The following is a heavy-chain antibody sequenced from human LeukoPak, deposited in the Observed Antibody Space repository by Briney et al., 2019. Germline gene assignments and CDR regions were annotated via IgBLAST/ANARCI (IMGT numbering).Heavy chain of an antibody. CDR1: GFSFSDYW. CDR3: ARGRFQLI. D-gene: IGHD3-3*01. CDR2: INEDGNEK. V-gene: IGHV3-7*01. J-gene: IGHJ4*02. Sequence: PGGSLRLSCVVSGFSFSDYWMSWVRQAPGKGLEWVANINEDGNEKKYVDSAKGRFTISRDNAKNSLNLQMNSLRVEDTAVYYCARGRFQLIWGQGALVTVSS.